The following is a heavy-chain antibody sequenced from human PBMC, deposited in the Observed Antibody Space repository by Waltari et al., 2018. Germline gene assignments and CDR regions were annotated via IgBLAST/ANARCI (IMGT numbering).Heavy chain of an antibody. Sequence: QVQLQQWGAGLLKPSETLSLTCAVYGGSFSGYYWSWIRQPPGKGLEWIGEINHSGSTNYNPSLKSRVTISVDTSKNQFSLKLSSVTAADTAVYYCARGLQSWNSHLFDYWGQGTLVTVSS. D-gene: IGHD1-7*01. V-gene: IGHV4-34*01. CDR2: INHSGST. CDR3: ARGLQSWNSHLFDY. J-gene: IGHJ4*02. CDR1: GGSFSGYY.